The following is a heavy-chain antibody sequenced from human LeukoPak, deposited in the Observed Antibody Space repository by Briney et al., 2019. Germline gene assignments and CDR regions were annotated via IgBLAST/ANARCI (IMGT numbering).Heavy chain of an antibody. CDR1: GGSFSGYY. V-gene: IGHV4-34*01. D-gene: IGHD2/OR15-2a*01. J-gene: IGHJ4*02. Sequence: NPSETLSLTCAVYGGSFSGYYWSWIRQPPGKGLEWIGEINHSGSTNYNPSLKSRVTISVDTSKNQFSLKLSSVTAADTAVYYCARAESIEYYFDYWGQGTLVTVSS. CDR2: INHSGST. CDR3: ARAESIEYYFDY.